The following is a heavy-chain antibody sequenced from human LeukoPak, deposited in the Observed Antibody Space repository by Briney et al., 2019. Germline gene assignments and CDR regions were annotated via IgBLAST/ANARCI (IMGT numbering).Heavy chain of an antibody. V-gene: IGHV4-59*08. D-gene: IGHD3-16*01. CDR2: VYNSGNT. CDR1: GGSISNYY. Sequence: SETLSLTCTVSGGSISNYYWTWIRQPPGTGLEWIGYVYNSGNTNYNPSLRSRVTISMDTSKNQFSLKLNSVTAADTAVYFCARRNVLTEGEAFDIWGQGTLVTVCS. J-gene: IGHJ3*02. CDR3: ARRNVLTEGEAFDI.